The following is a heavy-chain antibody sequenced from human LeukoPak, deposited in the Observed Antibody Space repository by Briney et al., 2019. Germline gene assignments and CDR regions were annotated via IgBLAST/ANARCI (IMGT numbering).Heavy chain of an antibody. CDR2: INHSGST. V-gene: IGHV4-34*01. Sequence: SETLSLTCAVYGGSFSGYYWSWIRQPPGKGLEWIGEINHSGSTNYNPSPKSRVTISVDTSKNQFSLKLSSVTAADTAVYYCARGYCSSTSCYGPNWFDPWGQGTLVTVSS. D-gene: IGHD2-2*01. CDR3: ARGYCSSTSCYGPNWFDP. CDR1: GGSFSGYY. J-gene: IGHJ5*02.